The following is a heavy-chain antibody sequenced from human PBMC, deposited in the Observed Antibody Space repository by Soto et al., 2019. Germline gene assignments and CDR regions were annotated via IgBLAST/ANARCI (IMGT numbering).Heavy chain of an antibody. V-gene: IGHV1-69*01. CDR2: VIPIFGTA. J-gene: IGHJ4*02. D-gene: IGHD3-22*01. CDR1: GGTFSRHA. Sequence: QVQLVQSGAEVRKPGSSVKVSCKASGGTFSRHAISWVRQAPGQGLEWMGGVIPIFGTANHAQKFQGRVTSSADESTSTVYMELRSLRSEDTAMYYCARGWGYDSNDYYYAYWGQGTLVIVSS. CDR3: ARGWGYDSNDYYYAY.